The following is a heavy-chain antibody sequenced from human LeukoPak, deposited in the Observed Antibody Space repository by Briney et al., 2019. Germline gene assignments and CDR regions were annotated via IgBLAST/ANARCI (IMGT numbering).Heavy chain of an antibody. J-gene: IGHJ4*02. D-gene: IGHD6-13*01. Sequence: PGGSLRPSCATSGFTFSSYWIHWVRQAPGKGLVWVSRINSDGSSTNYADSVKRRFTISRDNAKNTLYLQMNSLRAEDTAVYYCAREGIAAAIDYWGQGTLVTVSS. CDR1: GFTFSSYW. CDR2: INSDGSST. CDR3: AREGIAAAIDY. V-gene: IGHV3-74*01.